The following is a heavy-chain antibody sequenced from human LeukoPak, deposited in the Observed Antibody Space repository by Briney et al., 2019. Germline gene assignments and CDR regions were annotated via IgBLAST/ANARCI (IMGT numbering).Heavy chain of an antibody. V-gene: IGHV3-23*01. CDR2: ISGSGHST. CDR3: AKDCWFDP. CDR1: GFTFSSYA. J-gene: IGHJ5*02. Sequence: PGGSLRLSCAASGFTFSSYAMSWVRQAPGKGLEWVPAISGSGHSTFYADSVKGRFTISRDNFKNVLYLEMSSLRAEDTAVYYCAKDCWFDPWGQGTLVTVSS.